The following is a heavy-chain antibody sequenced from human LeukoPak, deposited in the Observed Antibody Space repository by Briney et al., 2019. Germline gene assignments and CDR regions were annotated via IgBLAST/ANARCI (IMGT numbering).Heavy chain of an antibody. V-gene: IGHV3-7*01. Sequence: GGSLRLSCAASGFALSSHWMTWVRQVPGRGPEWVANVNRDGSETYYLDSVKGRFTISKDNAKNSLYLQMNSLRAEDTAVYYCAAGLNWFDPWGQGTLVTVSS. J-gene: IGHJ5*02. CDR3: AAGLNWFDP. CDR2: VNRDGSET. CDR1: GFALSSHW.